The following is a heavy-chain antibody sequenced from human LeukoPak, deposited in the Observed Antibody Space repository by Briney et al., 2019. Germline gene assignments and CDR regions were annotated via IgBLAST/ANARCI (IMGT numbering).Heavy chain of an antibody. V-gene: IGHV4-59*08. D-gene: IGHD2-2*01. CDR2: IYYSGST. CDR1: GGSISSYY. Sequence: SETLSLTCTVSGGSISSYYWSWSRQPPGKGLEWIVYIYYSGSTNYNPSLKSRVTISVDTSKNQFSLKLSSVTAADTAVYYCARTTWDIVVVPAATDIYYMDVWGKGTTVTVSS. CDR3: ARTTWDIVVVPAATDIYYMDV. J-gene: IGHJ6*03.